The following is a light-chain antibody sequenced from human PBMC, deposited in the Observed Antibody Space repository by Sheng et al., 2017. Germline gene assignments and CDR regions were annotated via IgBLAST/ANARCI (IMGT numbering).Light chain of an antibody. J-gene: IGLJ3*02. CDR2: DVT. Sequence: QSALTQPRSVSGSPGQSVTFSCTGASSDVGAYSHVSWYQQYPGKAPKLIIYDVTNRPSGVPDRFSGSRSANTAFLTISGLQADDEAEYYCSSYVDTYRVFGGGTKLTVL. CDR3: SSYVDTYRV. V-gene: IGLV2-11*01. CDR1: SSDVGAYSH.